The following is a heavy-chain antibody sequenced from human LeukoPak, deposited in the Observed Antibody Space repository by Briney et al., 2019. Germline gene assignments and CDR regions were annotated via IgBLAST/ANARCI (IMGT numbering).Heavy chain of an antibody. J-gene: IGHJ5*02. CDR2: IYHSGST. Sequence: SETLALTCTVSGGSISSGGYYWSWIRQPPGKGLEWIGYIYHSGSTYYNPSLKSRVTISVDRSKNQFSLKLSSVTAADTAVYYCARESVGVADWFDPWGQGTLVTVSS. CDR3: ARESVGVADWFDP. V-gene: IGHV4-30-2*01. D-gene: IGHD3-3*01. CDR1: GGSISSGGYY.